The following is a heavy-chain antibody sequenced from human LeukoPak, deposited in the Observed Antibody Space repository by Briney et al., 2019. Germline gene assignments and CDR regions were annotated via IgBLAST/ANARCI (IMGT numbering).Heavy chain of an antibody. J-gene: IGHJ4*02. V-gene: IGHV3-7*03. CDR1: GFTFSSYW. CDR3: ATPLDYYDSSGYHQGGD. CDR2: IKQDGSKK. Sequence: GGSLRLSCAASGFTFSSYWMSWVRQAPGKGLEWVANIKQDGSKKNYVDSVKGRFTISRDNAKNSPYLQMNSLRAEDTAVYYCATPLDYYDSSGYHQGGDWGQGTLVTVSS. D-gene: IGHD3-22*01.